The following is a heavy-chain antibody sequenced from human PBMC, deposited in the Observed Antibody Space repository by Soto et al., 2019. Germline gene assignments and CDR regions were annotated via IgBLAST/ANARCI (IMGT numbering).Heavy chain of an antibody. CDR2: MNPKNGGT. J-gene: IGHJ5*02. CDR3: ASERHLAAWFHP. Sequence: QVQLVQSGAEVQKPGASVKVSCKAFGYKFTGDYVHWVRQAPGQGPEWMGWMNPKNGGTSYAYKFQGRITMTRDTTLDTAYMELTNLESDDTAIYYCASERHLAAWFHPWGQGTLVTVSS. CDR1: GYKFTGDY. V-gene: IGHV1-2*07. D-gene: IGHD6-25*01.